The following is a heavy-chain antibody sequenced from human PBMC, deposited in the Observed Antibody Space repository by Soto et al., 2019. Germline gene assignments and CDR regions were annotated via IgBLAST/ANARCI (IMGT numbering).Heavy chain of an antibody. J-gene: IGHJ4*02. CDR2: INPSDGST. CDR1: RYTFTSYS. Sequence: GASVKVSCTASRYTFTSYSMHWLRQAPGQGLEWMAIINPSDGSTNYAQKFQGRVTVTRDTSTRTVQMEVRSLRADGTAVYYCARMCRGGVFDYWGQGALVTVSS. V-gene: IGHV1-46*01. D-gene: IGHD2-15*01. CDR3: ARMCRGGVFDY.